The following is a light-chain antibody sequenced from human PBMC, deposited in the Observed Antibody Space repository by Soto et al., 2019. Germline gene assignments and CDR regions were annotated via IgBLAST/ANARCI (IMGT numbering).Light chain of an antibody. CDR2: KAS. Sequence: DIQMTQSPSTLSASVGDSVTITCRASQGISSWLAWYQQKPGKAPKLLIYKASSLESGVPSRFSGSGSGTEFTLTISSLQPDDFATYYCQQYNSPPWTFGQGTKVEIK. V-gene: IGKV1-5*03. CDR1: QGISSW. J-gene: IGKJ1*01. CDR3: QQYNSPPWT.